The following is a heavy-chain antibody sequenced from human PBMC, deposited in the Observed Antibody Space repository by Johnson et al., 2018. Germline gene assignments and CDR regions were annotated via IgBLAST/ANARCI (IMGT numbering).Heavy chain of an antibody. CDR3: AKDWGPYDDFLYYMDV. Sequence: QVQLVQSGGGVVQPGRSLRLSCAASGFTFSSYGIHWVRQAPGKGLEWVAVISYDGSNKYYAESGKGRCTISRDNSKNTRYLQMNSQRAEDTAVYYCAKDWGPYDDFLYYMDVWGKGTTVTVSS. D-gene: IGHD4-17*01. CDR1: GFTFSSYG. V-gene: IGHV3-30*18. CDR2: ISYDGSNK. J-gene: IGHJ6*03.